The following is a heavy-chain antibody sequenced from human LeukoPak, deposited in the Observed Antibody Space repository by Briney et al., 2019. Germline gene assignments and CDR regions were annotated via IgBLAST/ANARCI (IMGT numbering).Heavy chain of an antibody. D-gene: IGHD4-17*01. J-gene: IGHJ6*03. V-gene: IGHV3-23*01. CDR2: ISGSGGST. CDR3: AKAGRGYGDYVDFMDV. CDR1: GFMFSSYA. Sequence: GGTLRLSCAASGFMFSSYAMSWVRQAPGKGLEWVSAISGSGGSTNYADPVKGRFTISRDNSKNTLYLQMNSLRDEDTAVYYCAKAGRGYGDYVDFMDVWGKGTTVTVSS.